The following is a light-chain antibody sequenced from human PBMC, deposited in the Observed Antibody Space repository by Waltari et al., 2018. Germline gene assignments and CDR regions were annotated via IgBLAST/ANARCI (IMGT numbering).Light chain of an antibody. CDR3: QQADSFPLT. CDR2: SAS. Sequence: DIQMTQSPSSLSASVGHRVTMTCRASQGINNWLAWYQQVPGRAPKLLIYSASSLQSGGPSRFSGSGSGTNFTLTITSLQPEDFATYYCQQADSFPLTFGGGTKVEIK. CDR1: QGINNW. V-gene: IGKV1-12*01. J-gene: IGKJ4*01.